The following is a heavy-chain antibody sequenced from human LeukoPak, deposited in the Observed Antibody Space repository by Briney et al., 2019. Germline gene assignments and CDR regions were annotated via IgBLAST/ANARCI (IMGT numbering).Heavy chain of an antibody. CDR3: AKLITMIAFFDY. D-gene: IGHD3-22*01. Sequence: GGSLRLSCAASGFTFSSYWMHWVRQAPGKGLVWVSRINSDGSSTSYADSVKGRFTISRDNAKNTLYLQMNSLRAEDTAVYYCAKLITMIAFFDYWGQGTLVTVSS. CDR2: INSDGSST. V-gene: IGHV3-74*01. J-gene: IGHJ4*02. CDR1: GFTFSSYW.